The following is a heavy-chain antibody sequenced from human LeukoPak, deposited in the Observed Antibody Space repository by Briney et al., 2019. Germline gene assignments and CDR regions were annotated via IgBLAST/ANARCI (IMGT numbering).Heavy chain of an antibody. V-gene: IGHV1-69*05. CDR2: IIPIFGTA. J-gene: IGHJ4*02. D-gene: IGHD3-3*01. CDR1: GGTFSSYA. Sequence: EASVKVSCKASGGTFSSYAISWVRQAPGQGLEWMGGIIPIFGTANYAQKFQGRVTITTDESTSTAYMELSSLRSEDTAVYYCARGRWHYDFWSGSIDYWGQGTLVTVSS. CDR3: ARGRWHYDFWSGSIDY.